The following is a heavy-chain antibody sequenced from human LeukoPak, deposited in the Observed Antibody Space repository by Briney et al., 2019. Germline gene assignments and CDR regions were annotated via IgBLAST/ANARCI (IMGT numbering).Heavy chain of an antibody. CDR2: IYNSGST. D-gene: IGHD2-15*01. CDR1: GGSISSYY. CDR3: ARDKGRYCSGGSCYPDY. V-gene: IGHV4-4*07. J-gene: IGHJ4*02. Sequence: SETLSLTCTVSGGSISSYYWSWIRQPAGKGLEWTGRIYNSGSTKYNPSLKSRVTMSVDTSKNQFSLKLNSVTAADTAVYYCARDKGRYCSGGSCYPDYWGQGTLVTVSS.